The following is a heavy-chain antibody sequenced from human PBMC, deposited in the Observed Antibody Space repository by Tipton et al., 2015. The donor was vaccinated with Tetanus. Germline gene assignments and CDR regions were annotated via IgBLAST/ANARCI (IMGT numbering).Heavy chain of an antibody. V-gene: IGHV3-9*01. Sequence: WIRQPPGKGLEWVSGISWNSGSIGYADSVKGRFTTSRDNAKNSLYLQMNSLRAEDTALYYCAKAVSYYGMDVWGQGTTVTVSS. D-gene: IGHD5/OR15-5a*01. CDR2: ISWNSGSI. J-gene: IGHJ6*02. CDR3: AKAVSYYGMDV.